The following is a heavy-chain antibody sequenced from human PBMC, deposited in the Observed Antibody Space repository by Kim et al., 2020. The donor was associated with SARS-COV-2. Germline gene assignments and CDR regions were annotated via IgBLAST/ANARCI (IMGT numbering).Heavy chain of an antibody. CDR2: SSSYI. V-gene: IGHV3-21*01. Sequence: SSSYIYYADSVKGRFTISRDNAKNSLYLQMNSLRAEDTAVYYCAHGYNLDYWGQGTLVTVSS. CDR3: AHGYNLDY. J-gene: IGHJ4*02. D-gene: IGHD5-18*01.